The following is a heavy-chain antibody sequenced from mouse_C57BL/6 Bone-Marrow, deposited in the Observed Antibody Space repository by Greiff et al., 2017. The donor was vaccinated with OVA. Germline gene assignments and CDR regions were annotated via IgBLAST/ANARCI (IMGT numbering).Heavy chain of an antibody. CDR2: IDPSDSYT. V-gene: IGHV1-50*01. D-gene: IGHD4-1*01. CDR3: ARRLGDYAMDY. CDR1: GYTFTSYW. J-gene: IGHJ4*01. Sequence: MQLQQPGAELVKPGASVKLSCKASGYTFTSYWMQWVKQRPGQGLEWIGEIDPSDSYTNYNQKFKGKATLTVDTSSSTAYMQLSSLTSEDSAVYYCARRLGDYAMDYWGQGTSVTVSS.